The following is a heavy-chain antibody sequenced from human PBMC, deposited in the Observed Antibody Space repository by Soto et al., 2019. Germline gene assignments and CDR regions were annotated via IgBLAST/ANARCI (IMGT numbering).Heavy chain of an antibody. CDR3: ATSYDSGFDP. J-gene: IGHJ5*02. D-gene: IGHD5-12*01. V-gene: IGHV1-18*01. CDR1: GYTFTTYG. CDR2: ISPYDGNT. Sequence: QVQLVQSGAEVKKPGASVKVSCKASGYTFTTYGISWIRQAPGQGLEWMGWISPYDGNTNYAQKVQDRVTMTPDTSTNTAYMELRSLRSDETALYYCATSYDSGFDPWGQGTLVSVSS.